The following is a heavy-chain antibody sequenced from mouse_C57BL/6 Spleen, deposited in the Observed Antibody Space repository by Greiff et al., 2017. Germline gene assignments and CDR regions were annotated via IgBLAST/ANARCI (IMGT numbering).Heavy chain of an antibody. J-gene: IGHJ2*01. Sequence: QVQLQQPGPELVRPGSSVKLSCKASGYTFTSYWMDWVKQSPGQGLEWIGNICPSDGEARYNQKFKDKATLTVDKSSSTAYMQLSSLTSEDSAGYNRARRTQYCFAYWGQGTTLTVSA. CDR3: ARRTQYCFAY. CDR1: GYTFTSYW. V-gene: IGHV1-61*01. CDR2: ICPSDGEA.